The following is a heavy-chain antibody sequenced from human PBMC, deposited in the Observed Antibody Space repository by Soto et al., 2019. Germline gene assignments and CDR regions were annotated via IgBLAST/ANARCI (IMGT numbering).Heavy chain of an antibody. CDR1: GFTFSSYA. CDR3: DRDYDFWSGYYMGFDY. J-gene: IGHJ4*02. Sequence: GGSLRLSCAASGFTFSSYAMSWVRQAPGKGLEWVSAISGSGGSTYYADSVKGRFTISRDNSKNTLYLQMNSLRAEDTAVYYCDRDYDFWSGYYMGFDYWGQGTLVTVSS. D-gene: IGHD3-3*01. CDR2: ISGSGGST. V-gene: IGHV3-23*01.